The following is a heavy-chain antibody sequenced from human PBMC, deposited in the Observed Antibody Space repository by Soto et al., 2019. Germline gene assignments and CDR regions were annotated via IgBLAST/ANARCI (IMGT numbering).Heavy chain of an antibody. J-gene: IGHJ4*02. Sequence: GASVKVSCKASGGTFSSSGISWVRQAPGQGLEYMGGIIPIFGPANYAQMFRGRVTITADESTSTAYMELNSLRSEDTAVYYCATSHCSGGTCFPRRNYFDYWGQGTLVTVSS. D-gene: IGHD2-15*01. CDR3: ATSHCSGGTCFPRRNYFDY. CDR2: IIPIFGPA. V-gene: IGHV1-69*13. CDR1: GGTFSSSG.